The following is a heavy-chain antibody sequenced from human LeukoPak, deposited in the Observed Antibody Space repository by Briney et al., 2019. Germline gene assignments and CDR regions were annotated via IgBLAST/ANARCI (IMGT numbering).Heavy chain of an antibody. CDR2: IIPIFGTA. V-gene: IGHV1-69*01. J-gene: IGHJ6*04. CDR3: ARREVVVVPAAPPDYYGMDV. D-gene: IGHD2-2*01. Sequence: SVKVSCKASGGTFSSYANSWVRQAPGQGLEWMGGIIPIFGTANYAQKFQGRVTITADESTSTAYMELSSLRSEDTAVYYCARREVVVVPAAPPDYYGMDVRGKGTTVTVSS. CDR1: GGTFSSYA.